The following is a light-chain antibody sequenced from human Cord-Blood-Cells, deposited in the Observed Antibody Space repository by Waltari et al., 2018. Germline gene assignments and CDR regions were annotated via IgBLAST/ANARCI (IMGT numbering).Light chain of an antibody. CDR2: DGS. Sequence: QSALPQPRSVSVSPGQAVTISCTGTSSDVGGYNYVSWYQQHPGKAPKHMIYDGSKRPSGVPDRFCGYKSGNTASLTISGLQDEQQADYYCCSYAGSYTYVFGTGTKVPVL. V-gene: IGLV2-11*01. CDR3: CSYAGSYTYV. CDR1: SSDVGGYNY. J-gene: IGLJ1*01.